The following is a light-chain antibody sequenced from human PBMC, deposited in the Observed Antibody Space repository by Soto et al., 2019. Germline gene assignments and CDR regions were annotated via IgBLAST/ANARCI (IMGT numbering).Light chain of an antibody. CDR2: DAS. CDR3: QQRSNWPLGT. V-gene: IGKV3-11*01. J-gene: IGKJ3*01. CDR1: QSVSSY. Sequence: EIVLTQSPATLSLSPGERATLSCRASQSVSSYLAWYQQKPGQAPRLLIYDASNRATGIPVRFSGSGSGTDFTLTISSLEPEDFAVYYCQQRSNWPLGTFGPGTKVDIK.